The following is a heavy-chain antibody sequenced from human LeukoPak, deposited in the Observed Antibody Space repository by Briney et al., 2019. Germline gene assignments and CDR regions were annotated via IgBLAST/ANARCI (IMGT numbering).Heavy chain of an antibody. CDR2: ISYDGSDK. Sequence: GGSLRLSCAASGFTFSRHGLQWVREAPGKGREGGAVISYDGSDKYYAASAKGRFTISRHNSKNTLYLQMNSLRVEPTVVYYCAKDGLSPHIASWGQGTLVPVPS. J-gene: IGHJ1*01. CDR1: GFTFSRHG. V-gene: IGHV3-30*18. CDR3: AKDGLSPHIAS. D-gene: IGHD3-16*02.